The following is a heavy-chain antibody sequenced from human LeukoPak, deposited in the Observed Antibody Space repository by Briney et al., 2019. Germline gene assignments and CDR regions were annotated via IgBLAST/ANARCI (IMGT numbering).Heavy chain of an antibody. J-gene: IGHJ4*02. Sequence: GGSLGLSCAASGFTFNTYGMHWVRQAPGKGLEWVAFIRYDESNKYYAESVEGRFTISRDDSKNTVYLQMKSLGPEDTAMYYCAKDSDYYGSGSYPDLFYIDFWGQGALVTVSP. D-gene: IGHD3-10*01. CDR1: GFTFNTYG. CDR2: IRYDESNK. V-gene: IGHV3-30*02. CDR3: AKDSDYYGSGSYPDLFYIDF.